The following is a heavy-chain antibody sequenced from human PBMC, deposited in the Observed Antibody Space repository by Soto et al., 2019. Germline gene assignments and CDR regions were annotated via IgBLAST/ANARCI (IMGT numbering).Heavy chain of an antibody. J-gene: IGHJ4*02. V-gene: IGHV1-69*01. CDR2: IIPILDTT. CDR3: AIGGTTVNRRFDF. Sequence: QVQVVQSGAEVKKPGSSVRVSCKASGGTSSSYAITWMRQAPGQGLEWMGGIIPILDTTDYAQKFQGRVTCTADESTSTVYMELSSLTSEDTAVYYCAIGGTTVNRRFDFWGQGTLVTVSS. D-gene: IGHD4-4*01. CDR1: GGTSSSYA.